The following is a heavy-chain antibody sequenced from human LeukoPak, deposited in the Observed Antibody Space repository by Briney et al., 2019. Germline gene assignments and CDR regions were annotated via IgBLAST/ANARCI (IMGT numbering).Heavy chain of an antibody. CDR2: ISSSSSYI. CDR1: GFTFSSYS. CDR3: AKEENYGDYVRGAFDI. J-gene: IGHJ3*02. Sequence: GGSLRLSCAASGFTFSSYSMNWVRQAPGKGLEWVSSISSSSSYIYYADSVKGRFTISRDNAKNSLYLQMNSLRAEDTAVYYCAKEENYGDYVRGAFDIWGQGTMVTVSS. D-gene: IGHD4-17*01. V-gene: IGHV3-21*04.